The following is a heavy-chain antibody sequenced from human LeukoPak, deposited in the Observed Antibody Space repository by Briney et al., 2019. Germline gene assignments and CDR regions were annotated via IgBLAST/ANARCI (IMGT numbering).Heavy chain of an antibody. D-gene: IGHD6-19*01. Sequence: SETLSLTCTVSSGSISTFSWSWIRQPPGKGLEWIGYMYYTGSTNYNPSLKSRVTISIDTSKNQFSLKLSTVTAADTAVYYCARDGAVAGIGGYYYYHYMDVWGKGTTVTVSS. J-gene: IGHJ6*03. CDR3: ARDGAVAGIGGYYYYHYMDV. V-gene: IGHV4-59*13. CDR1: SGSISTFS. CDR2: MYYTGST.